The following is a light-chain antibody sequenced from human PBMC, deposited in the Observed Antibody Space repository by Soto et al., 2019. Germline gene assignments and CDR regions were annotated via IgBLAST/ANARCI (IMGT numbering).Light chain of an antibody. CDR1: SGPSSYA. J-gene: IGLJ2*01. V-gene: IGLV4-69*01. CDR3: QTWGTGIVV. CDR2: LDSDGSH. Sequence: QSVLTQSPSASASLGASVKLTCTLTSGPSSYAIAWHQQQPEKGPRFLMKLDSDGSHSKGDGIPDRFSGSSSGAERYLTISSLQSDDEADYYCQTWGTGIVVFGGGTQLTVL.